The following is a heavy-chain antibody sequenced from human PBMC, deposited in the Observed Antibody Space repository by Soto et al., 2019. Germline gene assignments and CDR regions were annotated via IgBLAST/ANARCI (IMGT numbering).Heavy chain of an antibody. CDR3: ARPQNDILTDSYTNFFDS. Sequence: QVQLLQSGAEVKKPGASVKVSCKASGYTFTHYGITWLRQAPGQGPEWMGWISAYNGNRDYAQNLQDRVTMTTHTSTSTAYMELRSLRSDDTAVYYCARPQNDILTDSYTNFFDSWGQGTLVTVSS. D-gene: IGHD3-9*01. V-gene: IGHV1-18*01. J-gene: IGHJ5*01. CDR1: GYTFTHYG. CDR2: ISAYNGNR.